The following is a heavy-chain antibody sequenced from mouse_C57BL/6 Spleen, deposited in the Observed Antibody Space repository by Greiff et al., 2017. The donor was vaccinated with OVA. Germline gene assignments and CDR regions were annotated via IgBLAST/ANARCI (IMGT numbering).Heavy chain of an antibody. J-gene: IGHJ3*01. CDR1: GYTFTSYW. CDR3: AREGSYYGSSSAWFAY. CDR2: IYPGRGST. Sequence: QVQLQQPGAELVKPGASVKMSCKASGYTFTSYWITWVKQRPGQGLEWIGDIYPGRGSTNYNEKFKSKATLTVDTSSSTAYMQLSSLTSEDSAVYYCAREGSYYGSSSAWFAYWGQGTLVTVSA. V-gene: IGHV1-55*01. D-gene: IGHD1-1*01.